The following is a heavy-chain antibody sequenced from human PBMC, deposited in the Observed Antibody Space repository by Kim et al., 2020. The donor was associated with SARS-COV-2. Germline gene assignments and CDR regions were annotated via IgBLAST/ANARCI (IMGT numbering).Heavy chain of an antibody. J-gene: IGHJ4*02. Sequence: GGSLRLSCAASGFPFNIFAMNWVRQAPGKGLEWVSSITRDTIGTYYADSVKGRFIVSRDDSPNMLYLQLNNLRAEDSAVYYCARDAYIYDSWGRGTLVTVSS. CDR2: ITRDTIGT. CDR1: GFPFNIFA. CDR3: ARDAYIYDS. D-gene: IGHD2-21*01. V-gene: IGHV3-23*01.